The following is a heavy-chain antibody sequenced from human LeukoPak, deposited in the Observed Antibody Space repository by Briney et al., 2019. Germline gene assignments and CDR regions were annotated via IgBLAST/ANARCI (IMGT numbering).Heavy chain of an antibody. CDR2: INPSGGST. CDR3: ARVGFIAVAGPPDSWFDP. Sequence: ASVKVSCKASGYTFTSYYMHWVRQAPGQGLEWMGIINPSGGSTSYAQKFQSRVTMTRDTSTSTVYMELSSLRSEDTAVYYCARVGFIAVAGPPDSWFDPWGQGTLVTVSS. CDR1: GYTFTSYY. V-gene: IGHV1-46*01. D-gene: IGHD6-19*01. J-gene: IGHJ5*02.